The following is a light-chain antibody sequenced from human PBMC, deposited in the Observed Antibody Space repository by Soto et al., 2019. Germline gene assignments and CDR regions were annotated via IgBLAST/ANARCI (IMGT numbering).Light chain of an antibody. Sequence: QSALTQPASVSGSPGQSIAISCTGTSSDVDDYNYVSWYQQHPDKAPKLMIYEVSNRPSGVSSPFSGAKSGDTASLTISGLQAEDEADYYCSSYTSSGTYVFGTGTKLTVL. J-gene: IGLJ1*01. CDR3: SSYTSSGTYV. CDR2: EVS. V-gene: IGLV2-14*01. CDR1: SSDVDDYNY.